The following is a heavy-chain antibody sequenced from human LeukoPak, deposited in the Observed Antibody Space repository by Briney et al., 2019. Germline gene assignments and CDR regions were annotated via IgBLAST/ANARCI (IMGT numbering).Heavy chain of an antibody. CDR3: ARERISAVGVYFYYGMDV. V-gene: IGHV1-2*02. CDR1: GYXFTAYY. Sequence: EASVKVSCKVSGYXFTAYYIHWVRQAPGRGLEWMGWINPNTGGTNYAQKFQGRVTMTRGTSISTAYMELSSLISDDTAVYFCARERISAVGVYFYYGMDVWGQGTTVTVSS. D-gene: IGHD6-13*01. CDR2: INPNTGGT. J-gene: IGHJ6*02.